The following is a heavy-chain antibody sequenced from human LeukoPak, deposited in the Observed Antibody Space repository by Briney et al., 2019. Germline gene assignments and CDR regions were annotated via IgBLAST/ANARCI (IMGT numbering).Heavy chain of an antibody. CDR1: GYTFTSYY. V-gene: IGHV1-46*01. Sequence: ASVKVSCKASGYTFTSYYMHWVRQAPGQGLEWMGIINPSGGSTSYAQKFQGRVTMTRDTSTSTVYMELSSLRSEDTAVYYCARVWNVAGNGGNLYYFDYWGQGTLVTVSS. D-gene: IGHD6-19*01. CDR3: ARVWNVAGNGGNLYYFDY. CDR2: INPSGGST. J-gene: IGHJ4*02.